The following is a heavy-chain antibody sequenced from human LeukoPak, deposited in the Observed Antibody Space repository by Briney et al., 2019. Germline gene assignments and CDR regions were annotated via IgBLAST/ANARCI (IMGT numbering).Heavy chain of an antibody. D-gene: IGHD6-13*01. J-gene: IGHJ4*02. CDR2: INPSGGST. CDR1: GYTFTSYY. V-gene: IGHV1-46*01. CDR3: ARGYSSSWYFDY. Sequence: ASVTVSCTASGYTFTSYYMHWVRQAPGQGREGMGIINPSGGSTSYAQKFQGRVTMTRDTSTSTVYMELSSLRSEDTAVYYCARGYSSSWYFDYWGQGTLVTVSS.